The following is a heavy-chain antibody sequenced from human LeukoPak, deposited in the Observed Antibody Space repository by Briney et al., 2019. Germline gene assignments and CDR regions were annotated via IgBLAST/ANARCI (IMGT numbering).Heavy chain of an antibody. Sequence: GESLKISCKGSGYSFTSYWIGWVRQMPGKGLGWMGIIYPGDSDTRYSPSFQGQVTISADKSICTAYLQWSSLKASDTAMYYCARTLEVAAIDYWGQGTLVTVSS. CDR3: ARTLEVAAIDY. D-gene: IGHD2-15*01. CDR1: GYSFTSYW. CDR2: IYPGDSDT. V-gene: IGHV5-51*01. J-gene: IGHJ4*02.